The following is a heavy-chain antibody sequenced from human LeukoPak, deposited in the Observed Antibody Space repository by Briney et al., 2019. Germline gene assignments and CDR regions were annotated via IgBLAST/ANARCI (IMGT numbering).Heavy chain of an antibody. CDR3: ARGGQYTNSVIDY. V-gene: IGHV3-23*01. CDR2: MTPNGDHT. D-gene: IGHD4-11*01. J-gene: IGHJ4*02. CDR1: GFTFSSYA. Sequence: PGGSLRLSCAASGFTFSSYAMSWVRQAPGKGLEWVSVMTPNGDHTYYSDSVRGRFTISRGNSMNTMSLQMNSLRAEDTAIYYCARGGQYTNSVIDYWGQGTLVTVSS.